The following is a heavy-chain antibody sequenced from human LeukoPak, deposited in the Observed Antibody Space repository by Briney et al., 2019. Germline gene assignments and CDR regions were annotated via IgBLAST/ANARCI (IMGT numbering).Heavy chain of an antibody. CDR2: IHHSGST. D-gene: IGHD6-13*01. V-gene: IGHV4-34*01. J-gene: IGHJ4*02. Sequence: SETLSLTCAVYGGSVSGFYWSWIRQLPGKGLEWIGEIHHSGSTNYNPSPKSRVTISVDTSKNQFSLKLSSVTAADTAVYYCARMREIAATGISGGDYWGQGTLVTVSS. CDR3: ARMREIAATGISGGDY. CDR1: GGSVSGFY.